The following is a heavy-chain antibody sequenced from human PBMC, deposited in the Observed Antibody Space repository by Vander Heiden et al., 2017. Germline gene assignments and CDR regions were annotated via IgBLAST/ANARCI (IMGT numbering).Heavy chain of an antibody. D-gene: IGHD3-16*01. CDR3: AKGRESRGAYRPFDF. J-gene: IGHJ4*02. Sequence: EVRRWESGGGWVQPGESLRLHCAASGFTFSSDAMSWVRQAPGKGLEWVSAISNSGSSTNFADSVKGRFTISRDNSKYTLYLQMNSLRAEDTAVYFCAKGRESRGAYRPFDFWGQGILVTVSS. CDR1: GFTFSSDA. V-gene: IGHV3-23*01. CDR2: ISNSGSST.